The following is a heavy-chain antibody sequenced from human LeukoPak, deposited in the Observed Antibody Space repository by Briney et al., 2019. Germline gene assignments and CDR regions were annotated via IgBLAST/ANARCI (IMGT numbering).Heavy chain of an antibody. Sequence: SVKVSCKASGGTFSDYALNWVRQAPGQGLEWMGVFIPILGTANSTQKFQDRVTITADISTNTVYMELSSLRSEDTAVYFCAGIPVFGVVLHQEPVWGKGTTVTISS. D-gene: IGHD3-3*01. CDR1: GGTFSDYA. CDR3: AGIPVFGVVLHQEPV. CDR2: FIPILGTA. V-gene: IGHV1-69*10. J-gene: IGHJ6*04.